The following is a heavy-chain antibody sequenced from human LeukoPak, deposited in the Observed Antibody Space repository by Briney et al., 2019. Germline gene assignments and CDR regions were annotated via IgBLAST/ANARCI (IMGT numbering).Heavy chain of an antibody. CDR1: GGTFSSYA. CDR2: IIPIFGTA. D-gene: IGHD3-10*01. CDR3: ARDRGPMVRGVIPGYFDY. Sequence: SVKVSCKASGGTFSSYAISWVRQAPGQGLEWMGGIIPIFGTANYAQKFQGRVTITADESTSTAYMELSSLRSEDTAVYYCARDRGPMVRGVIPGYFDYWGQGTLVSVSS. J-gene: IGHJ4*02. V-gene: IGHV1-69*13.